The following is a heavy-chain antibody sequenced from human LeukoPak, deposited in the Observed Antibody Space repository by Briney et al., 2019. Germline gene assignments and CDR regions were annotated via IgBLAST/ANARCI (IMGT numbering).Heavy chain of an antibody. V-gene: IGHV3-53*01. J-gene: IGHJ2*01. CDR2: IYSGGST. CDR1: GFTVSSNY. Sequence: PGGSLRLSCAASGFTVSSNYMSWVRQAPGKGLEWVSVIYSGGSTYYADSVKGRFTISRDNSKNTLYLQMNSLRAEDTAVYYCAREYYYDSSGLTWYFDLWGRGTLVTVSS. CDR3: AREYYYDSSGLTWYFDL. D-gene: IGHD3-22*01.